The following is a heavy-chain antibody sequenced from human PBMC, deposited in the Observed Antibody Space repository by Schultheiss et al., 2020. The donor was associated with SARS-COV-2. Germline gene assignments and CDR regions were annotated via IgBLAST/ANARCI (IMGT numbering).Heavy chain of an antibody. CDR3: ASYNPGRYDFWSGRPKYYYYYYMDV. J-gene: IGHJ6*03. CDR2: IYYSGST. CDR1: GGSISSYY. V-gene: IGHV4-59*12. Sequence: SETLSLTCTVSGGSISSYYWSWIRQPPGKGLEWIGYIYYSGSTNYNPSLKSRVTMSVDTSKNQFSLKVTSVTAADTAVYYCASYNPGRYDFWSGRPKYYYYYYMDVWGKGTTVTVSS. D-gene: IGHD3-3*01.